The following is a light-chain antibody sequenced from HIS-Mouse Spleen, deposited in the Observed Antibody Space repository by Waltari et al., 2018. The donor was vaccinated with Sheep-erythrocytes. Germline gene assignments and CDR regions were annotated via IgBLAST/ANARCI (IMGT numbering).Light chain of an antibody. CDR3: CSYAGSYTVV. CDR1: SSDVVGYKY. Sequence: QSALTQPRSVSGSPGQSVTISCTGTSSDVVGYKYVSWYQQHPGKAPKPMIYDVSKRPSGVPDRFSGSKSGNTASLTISGLQAEDEADYYCCSYAGSYTVVFGGGTKLTVL. V-gene: IGLV2-11*01. J-gene: IGLJ2*01. CDR2: DVS.